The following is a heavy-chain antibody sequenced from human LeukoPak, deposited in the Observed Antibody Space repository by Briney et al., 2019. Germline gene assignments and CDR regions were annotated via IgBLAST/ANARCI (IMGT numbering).Heavy chain of an antibody. V-gene: IGHV4-34*01. CDR2: INHSAST. J-gene: IGHJ3*02. Sequence: SEMRPLTCAVYGGSFSGYYWSWSRQPPGKGLEWIGEINHSASTHYNPSLKSRVTISVDTSKNHLSLRLSSVTAADTAIYYCARHSRPGYGGYENAFGILRERGIVTVSS. CDR1: GGSFSGYY. D-gene: IGHD5-12*01. CDR3: ARHSRPGYGGYENAFGI.